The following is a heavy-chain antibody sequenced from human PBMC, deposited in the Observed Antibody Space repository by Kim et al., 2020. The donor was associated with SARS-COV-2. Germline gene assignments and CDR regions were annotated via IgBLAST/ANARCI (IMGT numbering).Heavy chain of an antibody. CDR1: GFTFSSYD. CDR3: ARGVRGSPRWFGEFPSVDY. D-gene: IGHD3-10*01. CDR2: IGTAGDT. J-gene: IGHJ4*02. Sequence: GGSLRLSCAASGFTFSSYDMHWVRQATGKGLEWVSAIGTAGDTYYPGSVKGRFTISRENAKNSLYLQMNSLRAGDTAVYYCARGVRGSPRWFGEFPSVDYWGQGTLVTVSS. V-gene: IGHV3-13*04.